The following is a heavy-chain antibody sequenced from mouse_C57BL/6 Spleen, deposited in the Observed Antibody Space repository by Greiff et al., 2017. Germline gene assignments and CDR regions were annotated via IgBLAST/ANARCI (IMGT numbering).Heavy chain of an antibody. CDR3: AVYDYGYAMDY. Sequence: QVQLQQSGAELAKPGASVKLSCKASGYTFTSYWMHWVKQRPGQGLEWIGYINPSSGYTKYNQKFKDKATLTADKSYSTAYMQLSSLTYEDSAVYYCAVYDYGYAMDYWGQGTSVTVSS. D-gene: IGHD2-4*01. CDR1: GYTFTSYW. V-gene: IGHV1-7*01. J-gene: IGHJ4*01. CDR2: INPSSGYT.